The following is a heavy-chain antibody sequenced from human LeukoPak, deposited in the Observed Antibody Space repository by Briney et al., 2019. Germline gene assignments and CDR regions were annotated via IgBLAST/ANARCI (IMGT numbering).Heavy chain of an antibody. CDR2: IYHSGST. J-gene: IGHJ4*02. CDR1: GGSSSSGGYS. Sequence: SQTLSLNCAVSGGSSSSGGYSRSWIRQPPGKGLEWIGYIYHSGSTYYNPSLKSRVTISVDRSKNQFSLKLSSVTAADTAVYYCARVVYDSSGPRPIDYFDYWGQGTLVTVSS. V-gene: IGHV4-30-2*01. D-gene: IGHD3-22*01. CDR3: ARVVYDSSGPRPIDYFDY.